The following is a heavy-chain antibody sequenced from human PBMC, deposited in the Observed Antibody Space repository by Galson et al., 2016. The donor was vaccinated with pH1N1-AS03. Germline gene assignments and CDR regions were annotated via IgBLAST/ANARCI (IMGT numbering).Heavy chain of an antibody. CDR1: GYTFTSYG. J-gene: IGHJ4*02. CDR2: ISAHNGYT. D-gene: IGHD1-26*01. CDR3: ARAAGELLSSSDY. V-gene: IGHV1-18*04. Sequence: QSGAEVKKPGTSVKVSCKASGYTFTSYGITWVRQAPGQGLEWMGWISAHNGYTKYAQKLQGRVTMTTDTSTSTAYMELRSLRSDDTAVCYCARAAGELLSSSDYWGQGTLVTVSS.